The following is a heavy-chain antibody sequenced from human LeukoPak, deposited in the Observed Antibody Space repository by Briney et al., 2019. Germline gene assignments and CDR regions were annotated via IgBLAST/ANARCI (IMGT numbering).Heavy chain of an antibody. CDR3: ARAGYSSFLDP. CDR1: GYTFTSYY. V-gene: IGHV1-46*01. D-gene: IGHD6-13*01. CDR2: INPSGGST. J-gene: IGHJ5*02. Sequence: ASVKVSCKASGYTFTSYYMHWVRQAPGQGLEWMGIINPSGGSTSYAQKFQGRVTMTRDMSTSTVYMELSSLRSEDTTVYYCARAGYSSFLDPWGQGTLVTVSS.